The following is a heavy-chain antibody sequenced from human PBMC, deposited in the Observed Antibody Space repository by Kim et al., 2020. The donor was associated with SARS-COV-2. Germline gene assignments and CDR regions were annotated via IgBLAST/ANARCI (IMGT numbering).Heavy chain of an antibody. Sequence: GGSLRLSCAASGFTFSDYYMSWIRQAPGKGLEWVSYISSSGSTIYYADSVKGRFTISRDNAKNSLYLQMNSLRAEDTAVYYCARSTQGRQQLVRPFYYYGMDVWGQGTTVTVSS. CDR1: GFTFSDYY. V-gene: IGHV3-11*01. CDR2: ISSSGSTI. D-gene: IGHD6-13*01. J-gene: IGHJ6*02. CDR3: ARSTQGRQQLVRPFYYYGMDV.